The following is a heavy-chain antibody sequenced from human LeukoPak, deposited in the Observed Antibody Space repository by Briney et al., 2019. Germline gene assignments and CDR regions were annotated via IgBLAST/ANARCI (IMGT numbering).Heavy chain of an antibody. Sequence: GGSLRLSCAASGFTFDDYAMHWVRQAPGKGLEWFSGISWNSGSIGYADSVKGRFTISRDNAKNSLYLQMNSLRAEDTALYYCAKSARRVSSWYYFDYWGQGTLVTVSS. V-gene: IGHV3-9*01. D-gene: IGHD6-13*01. J-gene: IGHJ4*02. CDR1: GFTFDDYA. CDR2: ISWNSGSI. CDR3: AKSARRVSSWYYFDY.